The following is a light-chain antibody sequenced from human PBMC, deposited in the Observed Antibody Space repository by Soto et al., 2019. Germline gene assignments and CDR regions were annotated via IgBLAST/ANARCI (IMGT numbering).Light chain of an antibody. V-gene: IGKV1-5*03. J-gene: IGKJ3*01. CDR1: QSISSW. CDR2: KAS. Sequence: DIQMTQSPSTLSASVGDRVTITCRASQSISSWLAWYQQKPGKAPKLLIYKASSLESGVPSRFSGSRSGTDVTLTISSLQPDDFATYCCQQYNSIRGLFTFGPGTKVDIK. CDR3: QQYNSIRGLFT.